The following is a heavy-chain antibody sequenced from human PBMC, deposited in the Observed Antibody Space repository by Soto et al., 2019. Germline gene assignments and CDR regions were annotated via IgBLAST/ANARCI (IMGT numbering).Heavy chain of an antibody. CDR1: GYTFTYYT. Sequence: ASVKVSCKASGYTFTYYTVHWVRQAPGQRLEWMGWINAGDGNTKYSPNFQGRVTITKDASASTVYMELSSLRSEDTAVYFCTGDYYDSGGNYPKFDSWGQGTLVTVSS. J-gene: IGHJ4*02. D-gene: IGHD3-22*01. V-gene: IGHV1-3*01. CDR2: INAGDGNT. CDR3: TGDYYDSGGNYPKFDS.